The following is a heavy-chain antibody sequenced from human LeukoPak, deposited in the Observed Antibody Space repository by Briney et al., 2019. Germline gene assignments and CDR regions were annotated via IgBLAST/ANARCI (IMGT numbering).Heavy chain of an antibody. Sequence: SETLSLTCAVYGGSFSGYYWSWIRQPPGKGLEWIGGINHSGSTNYNPSLKSRVTISVDTSKNQFSLKLSSVTAADTAVYYCARADIVVIPAAQSYYYYMDVWGKGTTVTVSS. D-gene: IGHD2-2*01. CDR1: GGSFSGYY. J-gene: IGHJ6*03. CDR2: INHSGST. CDR3: ARADIVVIPAAQSYYYYMDV. V-gene: IGHV4-34*01.